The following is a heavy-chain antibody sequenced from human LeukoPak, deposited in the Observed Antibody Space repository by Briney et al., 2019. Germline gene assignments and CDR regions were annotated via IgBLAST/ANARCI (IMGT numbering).Heavy chain of an antibody. CDR1: GFTFSSYW. Sequence: GGSLILSCAASGFTFSSYWMHWVRQSPGKGLEWVGQLKGDWSRANYADSVRGRFTISRDNAKNTVYLQLNSLRAEDTAVYYCARDGYLAPVIAFLDYWGQGTPVTVSS. CDR2: LKGDWSRA. CDR3: ARDGYLAPVIAFLDY. D-gene: IGHD2-2*03. V-gene: IGHV3-74*01. J-gene: IGHJ4*02.